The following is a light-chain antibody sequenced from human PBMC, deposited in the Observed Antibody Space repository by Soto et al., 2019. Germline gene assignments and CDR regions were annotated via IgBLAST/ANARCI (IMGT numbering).Light chain of an antibody. J-gene: IGKJ1*01. V-gene: IGKV1-27*01. Sequence: DSQVTQSPPSLSASVGDRVTITCRASRDIDNSLAWYQQVPGKAPKLLISAAFTLQSGVPSRFRGSGSGTSFILTITSLQTEDVATYYRQKDNKAPWIFGQGTKVEV. CDR1: RDIDNS. CDR2: AAF. CDR3: QKDNKAPWI.